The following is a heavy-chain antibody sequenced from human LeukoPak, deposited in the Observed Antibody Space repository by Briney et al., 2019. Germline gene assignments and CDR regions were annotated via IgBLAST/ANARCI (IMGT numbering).Heavy chain of an antibody. J-gene: IGHJ4*02. CDR1: GFTVSSSY. CDR3: ARAPGGFDY. D-gene: IGHD3-16*01. V-gene: IGHV3-53*01. CDR2: IYSGGST. Sequence: GGSLRLSCAASGFTVSSSYLNWVRRAPGKGLEWVSVIYSGGSTYYADSVKGRFTIYRDNSKNTLYLQMNSLRAEDTAVYYCARAPGGFDYWGQGTLVTVSS.